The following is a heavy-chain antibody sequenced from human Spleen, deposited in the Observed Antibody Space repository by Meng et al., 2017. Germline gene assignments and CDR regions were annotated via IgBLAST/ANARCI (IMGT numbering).Heavy chain of an antibody. Sequence: ASVKVSCKASGYTFTGYYMHWVRQAPGQGLEWMGWINPNSGGTNYAQKFQGRVTMTRDTSISTAYMELRRLRSDDTAVYYCARDGFYYDSSGYYDFDYWGQGTLVTVSS. D-gene: IGHD3-22*01. CDR3: ARDGFYYDSSGYYDFDY. J-gene: IGHJ4*02. V-gene: IGHV1-2*02. CDR1: GYTFTGYY. CDR2: INPNSGGT.